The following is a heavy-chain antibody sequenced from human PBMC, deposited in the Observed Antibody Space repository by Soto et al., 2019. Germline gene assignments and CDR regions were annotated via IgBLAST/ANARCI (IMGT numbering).Heavy chain of an antibody. CDR2: ITDIGGST. CDR1: VFTFNNYG. J-gene: IGHJ4*02. Sequence: PGGTLRLYCAAYVFTFNNYGMSWVRKAPGKGLEWVSAITDIGGSTYYADSVKGRFTISRDNSKNTVYLQMNSLRAEDTAVYYCAKAATVVTLYYFDYWGQGTLVTVSS. CDR3: AKAATVVTLYYFDY. D-gene: IGHD4-17*01. V-gene: IGHV3-23*01.